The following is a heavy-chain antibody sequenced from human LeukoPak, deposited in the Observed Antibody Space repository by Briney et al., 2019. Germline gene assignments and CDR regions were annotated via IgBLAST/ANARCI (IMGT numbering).Heavy chain of an antibody. V-gene: IGHV3-7*01. J-gene: IGHJ4*02. CDR2: VKEDGSEK. CDR3: ATGTWLGNGY. D-gene: IGHD5-24*01. CDR1: GFTFSSYA. Sequence: GGSLRLSCAASGFTFSSYAMSWVRLAPGQGLEWVASVKEDGSEKHYVDSVKGRFTISRDNAKNSLYLQMNNMRVEDTAVYYCATGTWLGNGYWGQGTLVTVSS.